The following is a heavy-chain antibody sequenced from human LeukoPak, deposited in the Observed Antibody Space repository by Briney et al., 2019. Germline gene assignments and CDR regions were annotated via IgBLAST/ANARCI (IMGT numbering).Heavy chain of an antibody. D-gene: IGHD6-19*01. CDR1: GYTFTSYD. CDR3: ARGRKRWLVRWFGP. J-gene: IGHJ5*02. CDR2: MNPNSGNT. V-gene: IGHV1-8*01. Sequence: ASVKVSCKASGYTFTSYDINWVRQATGQGLEWMGWMNPNSGNTGYAQKFQGRVTMTRNTSISTAYMELSSLRSEDTAVYYCARGRKRWLVRWFGPWGQGTLVTVSS.